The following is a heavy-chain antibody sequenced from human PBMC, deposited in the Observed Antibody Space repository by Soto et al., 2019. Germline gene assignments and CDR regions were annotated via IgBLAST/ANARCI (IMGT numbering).Heavy chain of an antibody. Sequence: EVQLVESGGGLVQPGGSLRLSCAASGFALSDHYMDWVRQAPGKGLEWVGRSRDKANSYFTEYAASVKGRFTISRDDSTNSLYLQMNSLKTEDTAVYYCARGLTGGGYFSSSDYWGQGTLVAVSS. J-gene: IGHJ4*02. D-gene: IGHD3-22*01. CDR1: GFALSDHY. CDR3: ARGLTGGGYFSSSDY. CDR2: SRDKANSYFT. V-gene: IGHV3-72*01.